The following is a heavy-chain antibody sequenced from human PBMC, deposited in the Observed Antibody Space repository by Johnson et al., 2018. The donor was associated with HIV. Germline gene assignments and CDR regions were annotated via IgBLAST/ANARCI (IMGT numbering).Heavy chain of an antibody. Sequence: QVQLVESGGGLVQPGGSLRLSCAASGFTFSDYYMSWIRQAPGKGLEWVSYISSSGSTIYSADSVKGRITISRDHAKNSLYLQMSSLRAEDTALYYCARVGIHLWLGQTSPKNAFDIWGQGTMVTVSS. J-gene: IGHJ3*02. CDR2: ISSSGSTI. CDR1: GFTFSDYY. CDR3: ARVGIHLWLGQTSPKNAFDI. D-gene: IGHD5-18*01. V-gene: IGHV3-11*04.